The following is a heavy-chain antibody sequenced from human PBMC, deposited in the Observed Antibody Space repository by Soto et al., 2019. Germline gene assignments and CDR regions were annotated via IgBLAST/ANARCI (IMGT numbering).Heavy chain of an antibody. V-gene: IGHV4-39*01. D-gene: IGHD2-8*01. CDR2: IYYSGST. CDR1: GGSIVRDSYF. CDR3: ARHLKKYERPIGS. Sequence: PSETLSLTCAVSGGSIVRDSYFWGWVRQPPGKGLEWIGRIYYSGSTYYNPSLRSRITISVDTSKNQFSLKLTSVTAADTAIYYGARHLKKYERPIGSWGQGARVTVSS. J-gene: IGHJ5*02.